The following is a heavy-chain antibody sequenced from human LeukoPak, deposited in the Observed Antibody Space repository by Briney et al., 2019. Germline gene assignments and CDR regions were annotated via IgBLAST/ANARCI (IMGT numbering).Heavy chain of an antibody. J-gene: IGHJ3*02. D-gene: IGHD3-10*01. CDR1: GFTFTNSW. CDR2: IKQDGSEK. Sequence: GGSLRLSCVVSGFTFTNSWMTWVRQTPGKGLEWVANIKQDGSEKHYGDSVKGRFTIARDNTKNSLYLQMNSLRAEDTAVYYCAREPGIGYAFDIWGQGTMVTVSS. V-gene: IGHV3-7*01. CDR3: AREPGIGYAFDI.